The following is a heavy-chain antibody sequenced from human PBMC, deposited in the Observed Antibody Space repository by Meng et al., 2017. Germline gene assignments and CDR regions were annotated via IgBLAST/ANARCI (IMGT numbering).Heavy chain of an antibody. J-gene: IGHJ5*02. Sequence: QLVQSGGGVKKPGSSVKVSCKASGGTFTSYAMHRVRQAPGQRLEWMGWINAGNGNTKYSQKFQGRVTITRDTSASTAYMELSSLRSEDTAVYYCARDKLKTFDPWGQGTLVTVSS. CDR3: ARDKLKTFDP. V-gene: IGHV1-3*01. CDR1: GGTFTSYA. CDR2: INAGNGNT.